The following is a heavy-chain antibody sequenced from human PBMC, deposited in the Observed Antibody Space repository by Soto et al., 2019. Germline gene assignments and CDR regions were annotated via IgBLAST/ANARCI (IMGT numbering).Heavy chain of an antibody. J-gene: IGHJ6*03. D-gene: IGHD3-16*01. CDR3: ARGGGENYYYYMDV. CDR1: GGTFSSYT. V-gene: IGHV1-69*02. Sequence: QVQLVQSGAEVKKPGSSVKVSCKASGGTFSSYTISWVRQAPGQGLEWMGRIIPILGIANYAQKFQGRVTITADKSTSPAYMELSSLRSEDTAVYYCARGGGENYYYYMDVWGKGTTVTVSS. CDR2: IIPILGIA.